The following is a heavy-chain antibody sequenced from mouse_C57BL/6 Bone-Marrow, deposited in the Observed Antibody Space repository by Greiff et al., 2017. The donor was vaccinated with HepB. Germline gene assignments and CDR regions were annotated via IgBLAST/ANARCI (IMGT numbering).Heavy chain of an antibody. CDR3: ARGTLMVTTDGFDY. V-gene: IGHV1-64*01. Sequence: QVQLQQPGAELVKPGASVKLSCKASGYTFTSYWMHWVKQRPGQGLEWIGMIHPNSGSTNYNEKFKSKATLTVDKSSSTAYMQLSSLTSEDSAVYYCARGTLMVTTDGFDYWGQVTTLTVAS. CDR2: IHPNSGST. J-gene: IGHJ2*01. CDR1: GYTFTSYW. D-gene: IGHD2-2*01.